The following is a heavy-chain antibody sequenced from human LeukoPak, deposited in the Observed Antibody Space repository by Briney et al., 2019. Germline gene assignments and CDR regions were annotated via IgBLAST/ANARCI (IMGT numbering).Heavy chain of an antibody. V-gene: IGHV3-23*05. CDR2: ITGIGTTT. CDR3: AKDQHLGISLGEDS. J-gene: IGHJ4*02. D-gene: IGHD3-10*01. Sequence: SGGGLRLSCTTSGFTFTNYAMNWVRQAPGQGLEWVSGITGIGTTTYNADSVRGRFTISRDTSKNTVYLQMSDLRPDDTAVYYCAKDQHLGISLGEDSWGQGTLVTV. CDR1: GFTFTNYA.